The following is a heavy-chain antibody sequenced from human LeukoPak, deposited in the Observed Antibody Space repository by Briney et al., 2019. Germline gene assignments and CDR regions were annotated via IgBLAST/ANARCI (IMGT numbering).Heavy chain of an antibody. CDR2: ISSSSSYI. D-gene: IGHD2-2*01. J-gene: IGHJ6*03. Sequence: GGSLRLSCAASGFTFSTYSMNWVRQAPGEGLEWVSSISSSSSYIYYADSLKGRFTISRDNAKNSLYLQMNSLRAEDTAVHYCARIQLNSYYYYMDVWGKGTTVTVSS. CDR3: ARIQLNSYYYYMDV. CDR1: GFTFSTYS. V-gene: IGHV3-21*01.